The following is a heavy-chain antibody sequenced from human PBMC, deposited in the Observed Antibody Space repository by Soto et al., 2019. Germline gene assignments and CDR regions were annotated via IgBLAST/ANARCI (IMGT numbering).Heavy chain of an antibody. V-gene: IGHV3-33*01. D-gene: IGHD2-2*01. CDR1: GFTFSSYG. CDR2: IWYDGSNK. Sequence: QVQLVESGGGVVQPGRSLRLSCAASGFTFSSYGMHWVRQAPGKGLEWVAVIWYDGSNKYYADSVKGRFTISRDNSKNTLYLQMNSLRAEDTAVYYCARDLGYCSSTSCRLYYYGMDVWGQGTTVTVSS. CDR3: ARDLGYCSSTSCRLYYYGMDV. J-gene: IGHJ6*02.